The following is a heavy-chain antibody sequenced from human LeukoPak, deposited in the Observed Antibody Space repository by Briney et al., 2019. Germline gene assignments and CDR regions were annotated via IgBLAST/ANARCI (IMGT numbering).Heavy chain of an antibody. CDR2: INPSGGST. J-gene: IGHJ5*02. CDR1: GYTLTSYY. V-gene: IGHV1-46*01. Sequence: GASVKVSCKASGYTLTSYYMHWVRQAPGQGLEWMGIINPSGGSTSYAQKFQGRVTMTRDTSTSTVYMELSSLRSEDTAVYYCARVLAKNWFDPWGQGTLVTVSS. CDR3: ARVLAKNWFDP.